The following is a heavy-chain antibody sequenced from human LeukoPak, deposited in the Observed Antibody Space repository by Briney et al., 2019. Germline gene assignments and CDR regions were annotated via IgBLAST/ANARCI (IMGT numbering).Heavy chain of an antibody. V-gene: IGHV4-30-4*01. CDR2: IHYSGTT. Sequence: SQTLYLTCTVSGDSISSGDYYWSWIRQPPGKGLEWFGYIHYSGTTYYNPSLKSRFTISVDSSKNQFSLKLKSVTAADTAVFYCARERWFGELSPGYAFDMWGQGTMVTVSS. J-gene: IGHJ3*02. CDR3: ARERWFGELSPGYAFDM. D-gene: IGHD3-10*01. CDR1: GDSISSGDYY.